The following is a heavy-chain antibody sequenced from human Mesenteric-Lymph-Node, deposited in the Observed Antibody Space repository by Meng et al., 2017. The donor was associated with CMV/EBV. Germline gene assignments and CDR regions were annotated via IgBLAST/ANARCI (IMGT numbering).Heavy chain of an antibody. Sequence: QVLLHWWGEGLLKDSEALSVTCACYGGSFSGYYWNWIRQSPEKGLEWIGEINHSGSTTYNPSFTSRIIISVDTSTNQISLNIGSVTAADTAVYYCARGSSYDILTGYFDYWGQGALVTVSS. CDR1: GGSFSGYY. V-gene: IGHV4-34*01. J-gene: IGHJ4*02. CDR3: ARGSSYDILTGYFDY. D-gene: IGHD3-9*01. CDR2: INHSGST.